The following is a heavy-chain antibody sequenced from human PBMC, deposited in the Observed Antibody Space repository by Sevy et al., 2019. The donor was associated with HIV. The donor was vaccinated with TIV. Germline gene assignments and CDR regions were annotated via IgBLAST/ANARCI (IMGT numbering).Heavy chain of an antibody. CDR3: ARAPSGSQGPGQYFHH. J-gene: IGHJ1*01. CDR2: ITPNNGDT. D-gene: IGHD1-26*01. Sequence: ASVKVSCKSSGYTFKGYYIHWVRQAPGQGLEWMGRITPNNGDTNYAQRLQGRVTMTTDTSTSTVYMELRSLRSDDTAVYYCARAPSGSQGPGQYFHHWGQGTLVTVSS. CDR1: GYTFKGYY. V-gene: IGHV1-18*04.